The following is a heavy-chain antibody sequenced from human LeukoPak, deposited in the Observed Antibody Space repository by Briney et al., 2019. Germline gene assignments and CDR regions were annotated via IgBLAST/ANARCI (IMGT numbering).Heavy chain of an antibody. CDR2: IRSKAYGGTT. CDR1: GFTFGDYA. D-gene: IGHD6-13*01. Sequence: PGRSLRLSCTASGFTFGDYAMSWFRQAPGKGLEWVGFIRSKAYGGTTEYAASVKGRFTISRDDSKSIAYLQMNSLKTEDTAVYYCTRVFESIAAAGPDYWGQGTLVTVSS. J-gene: IGHJ4*02. V-gene: IGHV3-49*03. CDR3: TRVFESIAAAGPDY.